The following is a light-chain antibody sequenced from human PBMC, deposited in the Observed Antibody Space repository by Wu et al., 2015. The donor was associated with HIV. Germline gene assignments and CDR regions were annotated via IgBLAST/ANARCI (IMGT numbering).Light chain of an antibody. Sequence: DIQMTQSPSTLSASVGDRVTITCRASQRISSWLAWYQQKPGKTPNLLIYKASSLQSGVPLRFSGSGSGTEFTLTISSLQPDDFATYYCQQYNSYPWTFGQGTKVEIK. CDR3: QQYNSYPWT. J-gene: IGKJ1*01. CDR1: QRISSW. V-gene: IGKV1-5*03. CDR2: KAS.